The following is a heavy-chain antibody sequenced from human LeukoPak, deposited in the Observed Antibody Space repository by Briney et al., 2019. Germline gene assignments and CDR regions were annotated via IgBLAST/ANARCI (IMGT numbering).Heavy chain of an antibody. Sequence: KPSETLSLTCTVSGGSISSYYWSWIRQPPGKGLEWIGYIYYSGSTNYNPSLKSRVTISVDTSKNQFSLKLSSVTAADTAVYYCARHRMFSTATLYYYYYMDVWGKGTTVTVSS. J-gene: IGHJ6*03. CDR2: IYYSGST. CDR1: GGSISSYY. V-gene: IGHV4-59*08. D-gene: IGHD3-10*02. CDR3: ARHRMFSTATLYYYYYMDV.